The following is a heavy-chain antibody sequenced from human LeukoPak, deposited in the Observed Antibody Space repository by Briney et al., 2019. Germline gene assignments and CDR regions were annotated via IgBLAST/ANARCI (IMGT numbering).Heavy chain of an antibody. CDR3: ARVTGTTTPGGDY. CDR1: GYSISSGYY. CDR2: IYHSGRT. D-gene: IGHD1-1*01. J-gene: IGHJ4*02. V-gene: IGHV4-38-2*02. Sequence: SETLSLTCTVSGYSISSGYYWGWIRQPPGKGLEWIGSIYHSGRTFYNPSLKSRVTISVDTSKNQFSLKLTSVTAADTAVYYCARVTGTTTPGGDYWGQGTLVTVSS.